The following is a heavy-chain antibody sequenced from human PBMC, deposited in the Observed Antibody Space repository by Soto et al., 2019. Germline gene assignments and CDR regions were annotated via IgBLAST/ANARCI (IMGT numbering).Heavy chain of an antibody. D-gene: IGHD1-26*01. J-gene: IGHJ4*02. Sequence: PGGSLRLSCAASGFTFNDYYMSWIRQAPGKGLEWVSYIGSSGSYANYADSVKGRFTISRDNARNSLYPQLNSLRAEDTAVYYCARDSGIYYFDYWGQGILVTVSS. CDR3: ARDSGIYYFDY. V-gene: IGHV3-11*05. CDR1: GFTFNDYY. CDR2: IGSSGSYA.